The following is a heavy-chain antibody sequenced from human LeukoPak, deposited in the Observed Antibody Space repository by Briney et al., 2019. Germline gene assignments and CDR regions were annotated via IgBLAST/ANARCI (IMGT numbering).Heavy chain of an antibody. Sequence: GGSLRLSCTVSGFTLSSYEMSWIRQAPGRGLEWVSSIDYSGGSSYYADSVKGRFTISRDPSKNTLFLQMNSLRAEDTAVYYCAKGGTWSYYYYYMDVWGKGTTVTVSS. V-gene: IGHV3-23*01. CDR2: IDYSGGSS. J-gene: IGHJ6*03. D-gene: IGHD3-10*01. CDR1: GFTLSSYE. CDR3: AKGGTWSYYYYYMDV.